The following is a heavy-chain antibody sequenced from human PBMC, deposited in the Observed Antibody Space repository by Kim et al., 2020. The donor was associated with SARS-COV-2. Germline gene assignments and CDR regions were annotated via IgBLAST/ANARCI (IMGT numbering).Heavy chain of an antibody. Sequence: GGSLRLSCAASGFTFSSYAMSWVRQAPGKGLEWVSAISGNGGRTYYADSVKGRFTISRDNSKNTLYLQMNSLRAEDTAVYYCAKDLRYYCDSSGYHRLNYYFDYWGQGTLVTVSS. J-gene: IGHJ4*02. CDR3: AKDLRYYCDSSGYHRLNYYFDY. CDR2: ISGNGGRT. CDR1: GFTFSSYA. V-gene: IGHV3-23*01. D-gene: IGHD3-22*01.